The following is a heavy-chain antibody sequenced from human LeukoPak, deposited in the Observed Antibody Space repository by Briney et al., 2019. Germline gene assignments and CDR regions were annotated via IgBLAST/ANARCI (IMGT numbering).Heavy chain of an antibody. J-gene: IGHJ5*02. Sequence: SETLSLTCTVSGGSISSYYWSWIRQPPGKGLEWMGYIYYSGSTNYNPSLKSRVTISVDTSKNQFSLKLSSVTAADTAVYYCASSSFWYYYDSSGHPTSFDPWGQGTLVTVSS. D-gene: IGHD3-22*01. CDR2: IYYSGST. V-gene: IGHV4-59*01. CDR3: ASSSFWYYYDSSGHPTSFDP. CDR1: GGSISSYY.